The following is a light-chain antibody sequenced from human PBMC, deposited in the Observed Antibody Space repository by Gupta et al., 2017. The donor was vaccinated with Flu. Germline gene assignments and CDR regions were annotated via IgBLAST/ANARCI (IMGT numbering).Light chain of an antibody. V-gene: IGKV4-1*01. Sequence: GERATINCKAKQNVLYDVGSRNDECWYQQTAGQPPKRIRYWADTRDAGVPEQFSGSGSGTEFTLTITRLEAEDLAVYYCQQYYGAPLTFGGGTKVEIK. J-gene: IGKJ4*01. CDR2: WAD. CDR1: QNVLYDVGSRND. CDR3: QQYYGAPLT.